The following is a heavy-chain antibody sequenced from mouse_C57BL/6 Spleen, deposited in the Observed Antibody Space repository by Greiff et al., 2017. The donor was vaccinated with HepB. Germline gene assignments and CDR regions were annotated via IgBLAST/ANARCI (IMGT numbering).Heavy chain of an antibody. J-gene: IGHJ4*01. CDR3: AQLDSSGPYAMDY. V-gene: IGHV1-80*01. Sequence: QVQLKQSGAELVKPGASVKISCKASGYAFSSYWMNWVKQRPGKGLEWIGQIYPGDGDTNYNGKFKGKATLTADKSSSTAYMQLSSLTSEDSAVYFCAQLDSSGPYAMDYWGQGTSVTVSS. CDR2: IYPGDGDT. D-gene: IGHD3-2*02. CDR1: GYAFSSYW.